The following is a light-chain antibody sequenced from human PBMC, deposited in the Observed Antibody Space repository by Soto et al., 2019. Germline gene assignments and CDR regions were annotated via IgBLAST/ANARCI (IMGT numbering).Light chain of an antibody. Sequence: EIVLTQSPATLSLSPGERATLSCRASQSVSSYLAWYQQKPGQAPRLLIYDASNRATGIPARFSGSGSGTDFTLPISSLVPEDFAVYYCQQRSNWPRGFTFGPGTKVDIK. CDR2: DAS. CDR3: QQRSNWPRGFT. CDR1: QSVSSY. J-gene: IGKJ3*01. V-gene: IGKV3-11*01.